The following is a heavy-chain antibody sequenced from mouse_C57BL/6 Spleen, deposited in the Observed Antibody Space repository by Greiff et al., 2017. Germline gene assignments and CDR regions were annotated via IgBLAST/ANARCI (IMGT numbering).Heavy chain of an antibody. CDR3: AGGRYYFDY. Sequence: QVQLQQPGAELVMPGASVKLSCKASGYTFTSYWMHWVKQRPGQGLAWIGEIDPSDSDTNYNQKFKGKSTLTVDKSSSTAYMQLSSLTSEDSAVYYCAGGRYYFDYWGQGTTLTVSS. J-gene: IGHJ2*01. CDR2: IDPSDSDT. V-gene: IGHV1-69*01. D-gene: IGHD1-1*02. CDR1: GYTFTSYW.